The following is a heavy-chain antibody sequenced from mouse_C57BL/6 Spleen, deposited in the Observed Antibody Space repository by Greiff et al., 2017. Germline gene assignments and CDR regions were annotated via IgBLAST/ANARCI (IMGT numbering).Heavy chain of an antibody. D-gene: IGHD2-1*01. CDR1: GFTFSDYY. J-gene: IGHJ1*03. Sequence: EVQRVESEGGLVQPGSSMKLSCTASGFTFSDYYMAWVRQVPEKGLEWVANINYDGSSTYYLDSLKSRFIIARDNAKNILYLQMSSLKSEDTATYYCARVGGSTYFDVWGTGTTVTVSS. CDR2: INYDGSST. CDR3: ARVGGSTYFDV. V-gene: IGHV5-16*01.